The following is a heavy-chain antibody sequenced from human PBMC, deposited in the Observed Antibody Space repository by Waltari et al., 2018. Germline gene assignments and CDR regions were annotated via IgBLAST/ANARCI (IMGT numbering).Heavy chain of an antibody. CDR1: GGSISSSNW. Sequence: QVQLQESGPGLVKPSGTLSLTCAVSGGSISSSNWWRWVRQPPGTGLEWIGEIYHSGSNNYNPALKSRVTISVDKSKNQFSLKLSSVTAADTAVYYCARDRKVIAAADYYYYYGMDVWGQGTTVTVSS. CDR2: IYHSGSN. V-gene: IGHV4-4*02. CDR3: ARDRKVIAAADYYYYYGMDV. J-gene: IGHJ6*02. D-gene: IGHD6-13*01.